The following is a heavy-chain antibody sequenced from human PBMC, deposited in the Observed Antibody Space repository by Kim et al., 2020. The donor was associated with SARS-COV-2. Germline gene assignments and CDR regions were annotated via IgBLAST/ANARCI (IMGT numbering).Heavy chain of an antibody. J-gene: IGHJ3*02. D-gene: IGHD3-10*02. Sequence: SQTLSLTCAISGDSVSSNSAAWSWIRQSPSRGLEWLGRTYYRSKWSNDYAVSVKSRITINPDASKNQFSLHLNSVTPDDTAIYYCARGLFREGFAIWGQGTMVTVSS. V-gene: IGHV6-1*01. CDR1: GDSVSSNSAA. CDR3: ARGLFREGFAI. CDR2: TYYRSKWSN.